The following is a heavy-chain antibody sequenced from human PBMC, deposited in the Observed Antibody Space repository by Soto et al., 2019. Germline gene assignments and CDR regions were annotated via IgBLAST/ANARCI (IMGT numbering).Heavy chain of an antibody. V-gene: IGHV3-33*01. CDR1: GFDFSIYG. D-gene: IGHD4-17*01. J-gene: IGHJ4*02. CDR3: ARDRTVGDHYFDY. CDR2: IWYDGNNK. Sequence: GSLRLSCVASGFDFSIYGMHWVRQAPGKGLEWVAVIWYDGNNKYYGESVEGRFTISRDNSKNTLYLQLNGLRAEDTGVYFCARDRTVGDHYFDYWGQGTLVTVSS.